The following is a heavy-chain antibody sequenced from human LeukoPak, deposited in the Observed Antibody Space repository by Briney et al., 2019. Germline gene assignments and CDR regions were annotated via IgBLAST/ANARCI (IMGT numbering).Heavy chain of an antibody. V-gene: IGHV4-59*01. J-gene: IGHJ6*02. CDR3: ARYKCGGDCYPYYYYYGMDV. Sequence: SETLSLTCTVSGGSISGYYWSWSRQPPGKGVEWIGNLYYMRGAWYKSSLKSRVTTSVDTSRNEFSLKLSSVTAADTAVYYCARYKCGGDCYPYYYYYGMDVWGQGTTVTVSS. D-gene: IGHD2-21*02. CDR2: LYYMRGA. CDR1: GGSISGYY.